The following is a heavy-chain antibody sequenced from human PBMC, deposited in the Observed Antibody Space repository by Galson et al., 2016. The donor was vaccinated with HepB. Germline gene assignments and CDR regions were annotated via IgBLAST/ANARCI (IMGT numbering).Heavy chain of an antibody. D-gene: IGHD1-26*01. CDR3: ARGTLGTTASMSFDY. J-gene: IGHJ4*02. CDR1: GGSINSTNW. CDR2: IYHTETI. V-gene: IGHV4-4*02. Sequence: ETLSLTCAVSGGSINSTNWWSWVRQTPGKGLEWIREIYHTETINHSPSFTSRATMSVDKSKNQISLRLASVTAADTAVYYCARGTLGTTASMSFDYWGQGTLVGVSS.